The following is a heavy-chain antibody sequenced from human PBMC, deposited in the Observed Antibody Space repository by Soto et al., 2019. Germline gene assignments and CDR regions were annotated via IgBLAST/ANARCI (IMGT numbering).Heavy chain of an antibody. J-gene: IGHJ4*02. V-gene: IGHV4-34*01. Sequence: PSETLSLACAVYGGSFSNYYWSWIRQPPGKGLEWIGEIHYGGSTNYNPSLKSRVTISIDTSNNQFSLKLKSMTAADTALYYCARRGGGYYPFYFDSWGRGTLVTVSS. CDR2: IHYGGST. CDR1: GGSFSNYY. D-gene: IGHD3-22*01. CDR3: ARRGGGYYPFYFDS.